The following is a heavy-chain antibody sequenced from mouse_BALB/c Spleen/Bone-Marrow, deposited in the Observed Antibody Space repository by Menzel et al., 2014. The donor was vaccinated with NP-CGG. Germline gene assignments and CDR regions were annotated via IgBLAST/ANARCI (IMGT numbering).Heavy chain of an antibody. CDR3: ARYYYGNYWFAY. V-gene: IGHV3-2*02. J-gene: IGHJ3*01. Sequence: EVQLQESGPGLVKPSQSLSLSCTVTGYSITSDYAWNWIRPLPGNKLEWMGFISYSGSTSYNPSLKSRISITRDTSKNQFFLQLNSVTTEDTATYYCARYYYGNYWFAYRGQGTLVTVSA. D-gene: IGHD2-1*01. CDR1: GYSITSDYA. CDR2: ISYSGST.